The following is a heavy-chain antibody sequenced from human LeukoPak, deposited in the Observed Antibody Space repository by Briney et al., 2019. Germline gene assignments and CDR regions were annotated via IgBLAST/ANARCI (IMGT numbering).Heavy chain of an antibody. Sequence: GGSLRLSCAASGFTFNSYTMNWVRQAPGKGLEWVSSITTTSSYVYYADSVMGRFTISRDNAENSLYLQMNSLRAEDTAVYYCARTYYDILTAYNPYFDYWGQGTLVTVSS. CDR1: GFTFNSYT. CDR2: ITTTSSYV. CDR3: ARTYYDILTAYNPYFDY. J-gene: IGHJ4*02. D-gene: IGHD3-9*01. V-gene: IGHV3-21*01.